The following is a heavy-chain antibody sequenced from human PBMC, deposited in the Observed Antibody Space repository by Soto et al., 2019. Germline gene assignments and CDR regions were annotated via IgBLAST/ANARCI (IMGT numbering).Heavy chain of an antibody. J-gene: IGHJ3*02. D-gene: IGHD3-22*01. CDR3: ARAFRGLVVITYAFDI. Sequence: VASVKVSCKASGYTFTSYYMHWVRQAPGQGLEWMGIINPSGGSTSYAQKFQGRVTMTRDTSTSTVYMELSSLRSEDTAVYYCARAFRGLVVITYAFDIWCQGTMVTVSS. CDR1: GYTFTSYY. V-gene: IGHV1-46*01. CDR2: INPSGGST.